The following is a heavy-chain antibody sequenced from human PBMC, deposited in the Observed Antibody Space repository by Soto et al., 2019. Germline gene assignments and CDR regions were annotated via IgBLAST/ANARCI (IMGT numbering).Heavy chain of an antibody. CDR1: GYTFTSYD. CDR3: ARGYETAGCSSTSCHQPIPRYYYYMDV. D-gene: IGHD2-2*01. J-gene: IGHJ6*03. CDR2: MNPNSGNT. V-gene: IGHV1-8*01. Sequence: ASVKVSCKASGYTFTSYDINWVRQATGQGLEWMGWMNPNSGNTGYAQKFQGRVTMTRNTSISTAYMELSSLRSEDTAVYYCARGYETAGCSSTSCHQPIPRYYYYMDVWGKGTTVTVSS.